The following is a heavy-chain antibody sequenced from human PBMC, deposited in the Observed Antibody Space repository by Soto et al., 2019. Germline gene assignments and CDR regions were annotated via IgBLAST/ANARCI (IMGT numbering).Heavy chain of an antibody. CDR2: IDPSDSYT. V-gene: IGHV5-10-1*01. D-gene: IGHD6-13*01. Sequence: GESLKISCKGSGYSFTSYWISWVRQMPGKGLEWMGRIDPSDSYTNYSPSFQGHVTISADKSISTAHLQWSSLKASDTAMYYCAASRAAAGMEFYYYYGMDVWGQGTTVTVSS. J-gene: IGHJ6*02. CDR3: AASRAAAGMEFYYYYGMDV. CDR1: GYSFTSYW.